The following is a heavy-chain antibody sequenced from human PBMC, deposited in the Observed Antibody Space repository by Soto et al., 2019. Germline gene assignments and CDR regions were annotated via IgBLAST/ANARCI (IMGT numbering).Heavy chain of an antibody. CDR3: AISASWWNFDY. D-gene: IGHD2-15*01. Sequence: SETLSLTCAVYGGSFSGYYWSWIRQPPGKGLEWIGEINHSGSTNYNPSLKSRVTISVDTSKNQFSLKLSSVTAADTAVYYCAISASWWNFDYWGQGTLVPSPQ. CDR1: GGSFSGYY. J-gene: IGHJ4*02. CDR2: INHSGST. V-gene: IGHV4-34*01.